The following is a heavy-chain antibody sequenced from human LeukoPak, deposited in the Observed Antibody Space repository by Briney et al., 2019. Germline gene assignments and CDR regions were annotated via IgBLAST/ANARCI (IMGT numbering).Heavy chain of an antibody. D-gene: IGHD6-13*01. Sequence: SETLSLTCAVYGGSFSGYYWSWIRQPPGKGLEWIGSIYYSGSTYYNPSLKSRVTISVDTSKNQFSLKLSSVTAADTAVYYCARQKGSSWYRPDWFDPWGQGTLVTVSS. V-gene: IGHV4-34*01. CDR1: GGSFSGYY. J-gene: IGHJ5*02. CDR2: IYYSGST. CDR3: ARQKGSSWYRPDWFDP.